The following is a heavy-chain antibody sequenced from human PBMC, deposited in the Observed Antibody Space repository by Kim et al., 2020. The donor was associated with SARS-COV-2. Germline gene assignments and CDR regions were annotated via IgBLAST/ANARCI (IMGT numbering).Heavy chain of an antibody. D-gene: IGHD6-6*01. CDR3: TTDFPLCSSIAARDY. J-gene: IGHJ4*02. V-gene: IGHV3-15*01. Sequence: APVNGRFTISRDDSKSTVYLQMNSLKTEDTAVYYCTTDFPLCSSIAARDYWGQGNLVTVSS.